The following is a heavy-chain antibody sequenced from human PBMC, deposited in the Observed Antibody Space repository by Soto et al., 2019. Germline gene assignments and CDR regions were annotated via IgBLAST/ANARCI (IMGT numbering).Heavy chain of an antibody. CDR1: GGTFSSYT. CDR3: ARGKSSGWLNFDY. CDR2: IIPSLGIA. D-gene: IGHD6-19*01. V-gene: IGHV1-69*02. J-gene: IGHJ4*02. Sequence: QVQLVQSGAEVKKPGSSVKVSCKASGGTFSSYTISWVRQAPGQGLEWMGRIIPSLGIANYAQKFQGRVTITADKSTSTAYMELSSLRSEDTAVYYCARGKSSGWLNFDYWGQGTLVTVSS.